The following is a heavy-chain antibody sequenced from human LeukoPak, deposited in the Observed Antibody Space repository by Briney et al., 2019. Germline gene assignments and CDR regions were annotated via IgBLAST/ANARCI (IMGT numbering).Heavy chain of an antibody. J-gene: IGHJ5*02. D-gene: IGHD2-2*01. CDR2: FDPEDEEI. V-gene: IGHV1-24*01. CDR3: ARAATVVRDWFDP. CDR1: GDTRTELS. Sequence: ASVKVSCKVSGDTRTELSMHWVRQAPGKGLEWMGGFDPEDEEIIYAQKFQGRVTMTEDTSTDTAYMELRSLRSDDTAVYYCARAATVVRDWFDPWGQGTLVTVSS.